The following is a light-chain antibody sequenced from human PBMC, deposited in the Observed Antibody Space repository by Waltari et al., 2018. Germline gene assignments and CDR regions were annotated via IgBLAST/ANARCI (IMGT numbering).Light chain of an antibody. CDR3: QVWSGGNDHDYV. CDR1: NIRTYS. V-gene: IGLV3-21*03. Sequence: SYVVTQSPSVSVAPGMTAKISCGGDNIRTYSGQWYQQKAGQAPVLVVYDDRARPSGVPERFSGSNSGNTATLTISRVEAGDEADYYCQVWSGGNDHDYVFGSGT. CDR2: DDR. J-gene: IGLJ6*01.